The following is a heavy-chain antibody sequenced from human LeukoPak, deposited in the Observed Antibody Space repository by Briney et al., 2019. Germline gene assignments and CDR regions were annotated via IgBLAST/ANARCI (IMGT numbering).Heavy chain of an antibody. CDR3: ARVSKDSSGWYLDY. V-gene: IGHV4-59*01. CDR2: IYYSGST. J-gene: IGHJ4*02. D-gene: IGHD6-19*01. CDR1: GGSISSYY. Sequence: PSETLSLTCTVSGGSISSYYWSWIRQPPGKGLEWIGYIYYSGSTNYNPSLKSRVTISVDTSKNQFSLKLSSVTAADTAVYYCARVSKDSSGWYLDYWGQGTLVTVSS.